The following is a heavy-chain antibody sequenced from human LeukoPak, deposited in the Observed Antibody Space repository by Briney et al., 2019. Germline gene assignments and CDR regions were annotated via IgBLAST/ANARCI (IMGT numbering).Heavy chain of an antibody. CDR2: ISSSGDIR. Sequence: GGSMRLSCTVSGFTFSGYEMNWVRRAPGKGLEWVSYISSSGDIRSYADSVKGRFTISRDNAKNSLYLQMSTLRAEDTGVYYCARAVGSDWGQGTLVTVSS. D-gene: IGHD2-15*01. CDR1: GFTFSGYE. J-gene: IGHJ4*02. V-gene: IGHV3-48*03. CDR3: ARAVGSD.